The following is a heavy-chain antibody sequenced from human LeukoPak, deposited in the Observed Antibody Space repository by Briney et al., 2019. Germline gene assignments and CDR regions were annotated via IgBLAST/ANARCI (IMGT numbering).Heavy chain of an antibody. D-gene: IGHD2/OR15-2a*01. CDR3: TRENRPFCPFAF. V-gene: IGHV4-4*03. CDR2: ISHDGTT. Sequence: PGTLSLTCGVSGGSIDITNYWSWVRQAPGKGLEWIGEISHDGTTNYRPSLRSRVAMSFGRANNQFSLSLTSVTAADTAVYYCTRENRPFCPFAFWGQGVLVTVSS. CDR1: GGSIDITNY. J-gene: IGHJ4*02.